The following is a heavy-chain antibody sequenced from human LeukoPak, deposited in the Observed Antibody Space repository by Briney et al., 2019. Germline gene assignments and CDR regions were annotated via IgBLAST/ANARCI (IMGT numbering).Heavy chain of an antibody. D-gene: IGHD6-13*01. V-gene: IGHV4-30-2*01. CDR1: GRSISSGGYC. Sequence: PSQTQSLTCAVYGRSISSGGYCWGWIRQPRGKGVEWNVYIYHSGSTYYNPSLKSRVTISVHRSKNQFSLKLSSVTAADTAVYYCARSIAAAGRFDYWGQGTLVTVSS. J-gene: IGHJ4*02. CDR2: IYHSGST. CDR3: ARSIAAAGRFDY.